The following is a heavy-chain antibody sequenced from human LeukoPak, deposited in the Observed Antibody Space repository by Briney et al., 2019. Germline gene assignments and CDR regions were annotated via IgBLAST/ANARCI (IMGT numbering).Heavy chain of an antibody. CDR1: GFTFSTYW. J-gene: IGHJ4*02. Sequence: GVSLRLSCAASGFTFSTYWMRWVRQAPGKGLECVANIKRDGSEKYYVDSVKGRFTIFRDDAKSSLYLQMNSLRAEDTAVYFCARVYTGNRWHFDYWGQGTLVTVSS. CDR2: IKRDGSEK. V-gene: IGHV3-7*03. D-gene: IGHD2-2*02. CDR3: ARVYTGNRWHFDY.